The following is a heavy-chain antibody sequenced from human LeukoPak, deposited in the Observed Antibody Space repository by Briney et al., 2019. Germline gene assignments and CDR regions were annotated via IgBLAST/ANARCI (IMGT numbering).Heavy chain of an antibody. J-gene: IGHJ4*02. CDR2: ISGSGGST. V-gene: IGHV3-23*01. CDR3: AKDLGYCSSTSCFLDY. Sequence: GGSLRLSCAASGFTFSSYAMSWVRQAPGKGLEWVSAISGSGGSTYYADSVKGRFTISRDNSKNMLYPQMNSLRAEDTAVYYCAKDLGYCSSTSCFLDYWGQGTLVTVSS. D-gene: IGHD2-2*01. CDR1: GFTFSSYA.